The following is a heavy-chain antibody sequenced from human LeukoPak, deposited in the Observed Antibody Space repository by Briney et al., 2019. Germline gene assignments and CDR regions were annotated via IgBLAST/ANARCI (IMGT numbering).Heavy chain of an antibody. CDR2: ISAYNGDT. CDR1: GYTFASYA. V-gene: IGHV1-18*01. D-gene: IGHD3-22*01. Sequence: ASVKVSCKASGYTFASYAISWVRQAPGQGLEWMGWISAYNGDTKFAQKLQGRVTMTTDTSTSTAYMELRSLRSDDTAVYYCARDGIDSSGYFDYWGQGTLVIVSS. CDR3: ARDGIDSSGYFDY. J-gene: IGHJ4*02.